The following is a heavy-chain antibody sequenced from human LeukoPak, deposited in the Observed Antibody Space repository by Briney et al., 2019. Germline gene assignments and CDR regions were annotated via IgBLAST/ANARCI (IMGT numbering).Heavy chain of an antibody. V-gene: IGHV1-2*06. CDR1: GYTFTGYY. Sequence: ASVKVSCKASGYTFTGYYMHWVRQAPGQGLEWMGRINPNSGGTNYAQKFQGRVTMTRDTSTSTAYMELSRLRSDDTAVYYCARVRSGGSYKAFDIWGQGTMVTVSS. CDR3: ARVRSGGSYKAFDI. D-gene: IGHD1-26*01. CDR2: INPNSGGT. J-gene: IGHJ3*02.